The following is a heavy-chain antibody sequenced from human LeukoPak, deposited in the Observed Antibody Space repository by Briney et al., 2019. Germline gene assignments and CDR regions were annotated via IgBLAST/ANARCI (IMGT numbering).Heavy chain of an antibody. J-gene: IGHJ5*02. Sequence: GGSLRLSCAASGFTFSTFAMLWVRQPRSKGLEWVSSIFPSGGEIHYADSVRGRFTISRDNSKSTLSLQMNSLRAEDTAIYYCVTYRQVMLPFEAWGQGTLVTVSS. CDR2: IFPSGGEI. CDR3: VTYRQVMLPFEA. CDR1: GFTFSTFA. V-gene: IGHV3-23*01. D-gene: IGHD5-18*01.